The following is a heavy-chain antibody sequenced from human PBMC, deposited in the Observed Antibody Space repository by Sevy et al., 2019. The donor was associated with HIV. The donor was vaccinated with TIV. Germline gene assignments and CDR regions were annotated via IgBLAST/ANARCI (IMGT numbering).Heavy chain of an antibody. D-gene: IGHD3-22*01. CDR2: IWYDGSNK. Sequence: GGSLRLSCAASGFTFSSYGMHWVRQAPGKGLEWVAVIWYDGSNKYYADSVKGRFTISRDNSKNTLYLQMNGLRAEDTAVYYCARDGRFSYYYDSSGYYHGDAFDIWGQGTMVTVSS. V-gene: IGHV3-33*01. J-gene: IGHJ3*02. CDR1: GFTFSSYG. CDR3: ARDGRFSYYYDSSGYYHGDAFDI.